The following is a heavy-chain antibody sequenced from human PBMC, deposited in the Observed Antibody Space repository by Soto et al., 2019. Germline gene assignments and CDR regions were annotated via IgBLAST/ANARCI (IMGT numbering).Heavy chain of an antibody. CDR3: ARDQTTVTTGWFDP. D-gene: IGHD4-17*01. CDR1: GGTFSSYA. Sequence: GASVKVSCKASGGTFSSYAISWVRQAPGQGLEWMGGIIPIFGTANYAQKFQGRVTITADESTSTAYMELGSLRSEDTAVYYCARDQTTVTTGWFDPWGQGTLVTVSS. V-gene: IGHV1-69*13. J-gene: IGHJ5*02. CDR2: IIPIFGTA.